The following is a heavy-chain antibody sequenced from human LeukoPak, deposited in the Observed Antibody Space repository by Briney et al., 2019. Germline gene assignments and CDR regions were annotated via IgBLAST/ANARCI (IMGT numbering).Heavy chain of an antibody. CDR3: ARDRGSGLDY. V-gene: IGHV3-66*01. J-gene: IGHJ4*02. D-gene: IGHD3-10*01. Sequence: GGSLRLSCAASGLTVSSNYMSWVRQAPGKGLEWVSVIYSGGYTYYADSVKGRFTISRDNSKNTLYLQMNSLRAEDTAVYYCARDRGSGLDYWGQGTLVTVSS. CDR1: GLTVSSNY. CDR2: IYSGGYT.